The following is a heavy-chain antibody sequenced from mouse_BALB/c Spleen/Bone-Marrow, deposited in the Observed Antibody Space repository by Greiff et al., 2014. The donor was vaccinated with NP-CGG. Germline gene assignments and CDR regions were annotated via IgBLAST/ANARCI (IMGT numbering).Heavy chain of an antibody. V-gene: IGHV14-1*02. CDR1: GFNIKDYY. CDR3: ASGYYGSSPYWYFDV. CDR2: IDPENGNT. D-gene: IGHD1-1*01. Sequence: VQLQQSGAELVRPGALVKLSCKASGFNIKDYYMHWVKQRPEQGLEWIGWIDPENGNTIYDPKFQGKASITADTSSNTAYLQLCSLTSEDTAVYYCASGYYGSSPYWYFDVWGAGTTVTVSS. J-gene: IGHJ1*01.